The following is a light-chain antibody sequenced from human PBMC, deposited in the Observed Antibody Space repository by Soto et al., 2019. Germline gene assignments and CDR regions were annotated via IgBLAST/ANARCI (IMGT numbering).Light chain of an antibody. CDR1: QGIGND. Sequence: DIQMTQSPSSLSASVGDRVIITCRASQGIGNDLGWYQQKPGKAPKRLIYGASSLQSGVPSRFSGSGSGTEFTLTISSLQPEDFATYYCLQHHSYPPWTFGQGTKVEIK. J-gene: IGKJ1*01. CDR3: LQHHSYPPWT. CDR2: GAS. V-gene: IGKV1-17*01.